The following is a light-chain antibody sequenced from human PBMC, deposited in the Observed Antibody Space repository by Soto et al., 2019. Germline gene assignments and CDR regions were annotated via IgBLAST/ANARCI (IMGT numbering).Light chain of an antibody. CDR3: CTYAGSSTDV. Sequence: QSPLTQPAAVSGSPGQSITISCTGTSGDVGSYNLVSWYQQHPGKAPKLMIYEGSKRPSGVSNRSSGSKSGNTASLTISGLQAEDEADYYCCTYAGSSTDVFGTGTKVTVL. CDR2: EGS. V-gene: IGLV2-23*01. J-gene: IGLJ1*01. CDR1: SGDVGSYNL.